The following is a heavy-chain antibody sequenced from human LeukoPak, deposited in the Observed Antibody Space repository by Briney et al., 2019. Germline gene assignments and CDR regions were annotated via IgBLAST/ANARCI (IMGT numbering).Heavy chain of an antibody. D-gene: IGHD5-24*01. Sequence: PSQTLSLTCTVSGGSISSGDYYWSWIRQPLGKGLEWIGYIYYSGSTYYNPSLKSRVTISVDTSKNQFSLKLSSVTAADTAVYYCARVWMAAANDAFDIWGQGTMVTVSS. J-gene: IGHJ3*02. V-gene: IGHV4-30-4*08. CDR3: ARVWMAAANDAFDI. CDR2: IYYSGST. CDR1: GGSISSGDYY.